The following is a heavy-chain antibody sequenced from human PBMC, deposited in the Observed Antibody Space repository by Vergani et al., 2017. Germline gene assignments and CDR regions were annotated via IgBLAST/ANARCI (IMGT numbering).Heavy chain of an antibody. V-gene: IGHV5-51*01. J-gene: IGHJ5*02. D-gene: IGHD6-13*01. Sequence: EVQLVQSGAEVKKPGESLKISCKGSGYSFTSYWISWVRQMPGKGLEWMGIIYPGDSDTRYSPSFQGQVTISADKSISTAYLQWSSLKASDTAMYYCARRSNPGAAAGNWFDPWGQGTLVTVSS. CDR2: IYPGDSDT. CDR3: ARRSNPGAAAGNWFDP. CDR1: GYSFTSYW.